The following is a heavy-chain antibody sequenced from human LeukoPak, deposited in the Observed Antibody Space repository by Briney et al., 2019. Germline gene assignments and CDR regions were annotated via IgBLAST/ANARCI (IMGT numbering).Heavy chain of an antibody. CDR3: ARGMMAPYYFDY. J-gene: IGHJ4*02. Sequence: PSETLSLTCAVYGGSFSGYYWSWIRQPPGKGLEWIGEINHSVSTNYNPSLKSRVTISVDTSKNQFSLKLSSVTAADTAVYYCARGMMAPYYFDYWGQGTLVTVSS. V-gene: IGHV4-34*01. CDR2: INHSVST. CDR1: GGSFSGYY. D-gene: IGHD3-16*01.